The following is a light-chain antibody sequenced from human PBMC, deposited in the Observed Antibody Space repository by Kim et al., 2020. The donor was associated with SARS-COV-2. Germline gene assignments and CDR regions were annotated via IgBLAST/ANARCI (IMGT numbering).Light chain of an antibody. CDR2: AAS. V-gene: IGKV1-39*01. J-gene: IGKJ2*01. Sequence: SASVGDRVTITCRASQGISSYLNWYQQKPGKAPKLLIYAASSLQSGVPSRFSGSGSATDFTLTISSLQPEDVATYYCQQSYSTPYTFGQGTKLEI. CDR3: QQSYSTPYT. CDR1: QGISSY.